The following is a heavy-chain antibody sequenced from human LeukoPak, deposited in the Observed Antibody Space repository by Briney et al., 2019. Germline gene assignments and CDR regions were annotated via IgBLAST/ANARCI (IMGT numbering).Heavy chain of an antibody. CDR1: GGSISSGGYY. D-gene: IGHD6-13*01. CDR2: ISSSGSTI. V-gene: IGHV3-11*01. J-gene: IGHJ6*02. CDR3: ARDVGAAAGPRGMDV. Sequence: LSLTCTVSGGSISSGGYYWSWIRQAPGKGLEWVSYISSSGSTIYYADSVKGRFTISRDNAKDSLYLQMNSLRAEDTAVYYCARDVGAAAGPRGMDVWGQGTTVTVSS.